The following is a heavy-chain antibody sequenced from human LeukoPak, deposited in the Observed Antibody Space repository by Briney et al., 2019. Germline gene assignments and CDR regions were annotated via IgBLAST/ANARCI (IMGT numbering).Heavy chain of an antibody. CDR2: IYYSGST. J-gene: IGHJ3*02. V-gene: IGHV4-61*01. D-gene: IGHD3-22*01. Sequence: SETLSLTCTVSGGSVSSGSYYWSWIRQPPGKGLEWIGYIYYSGSTNYNPSLKSRVTISVDTSKNQFSLKLSSVTAADTAVHYCARVLTLLGYYDSSGYYEDAFDIWGQGTMVTVSS. CDR1: GGSVSSGSYY. CDR3: ARVLTLLGYYDSSGYYEDAFDI.